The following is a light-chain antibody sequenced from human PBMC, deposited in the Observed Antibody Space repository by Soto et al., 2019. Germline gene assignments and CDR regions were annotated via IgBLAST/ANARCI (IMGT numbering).Light chain of an antibody. CDR1: QSVGSTY. J-gene: IGKJ1*01. Sequence: EMVLTQSPGTLSLSPSERAVLCFMASQSVGSTYLAWYQQKPGQAPRLLIYGASSRATGIAGRFSGSGSGTDFTLTISRLEPEDSAVYYCQQYGDSPWTFGQGTKVDIK. CDR2: GAS. V-gene: IGKV3-20*01. CDR3: QQYGDSPWT.